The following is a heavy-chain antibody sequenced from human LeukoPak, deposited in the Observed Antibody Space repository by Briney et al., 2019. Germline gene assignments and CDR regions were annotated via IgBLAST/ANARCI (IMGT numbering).Heavy chain of an antibody. D-gene: IGHD2-2*01. V-gene: IGHV3-23*01. CDR2: ISGSGGST. CDR3: AKREYQLLTPFGFDP. CDR1: GFTFSSYG. J-gene: IGHJ5*02. Sequence: GGSLRLSCAASGFTFSSYGMSWVRQAPGKGLEWVSAISGSGGSTYYADSVKGRFTISRDNSKNTLYLQMNSLRAEDTAVYYCAKREYQLLTPFGFDPWGQGTLVTVSS.